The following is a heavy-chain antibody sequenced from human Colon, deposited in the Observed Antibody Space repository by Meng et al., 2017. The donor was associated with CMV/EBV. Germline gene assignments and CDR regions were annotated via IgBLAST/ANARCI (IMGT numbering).Heavy chain of an antibody. CDR2: ITSSSGNII. V-gene: IGHV3-48*03. CDR3: ARDSMLRT. Sequence: GESLKISCAASGFSFTNYEMNWVRQAPGKGLEWISYITSSSGNIIYYAESVKGRFTISRDNAKNSLYLQIDSLRGEDTAVYYCARDSMLRTWGQGTLVTVSS. J-gene: IGHJ5*02. D-gene: IGHD2-8*01. CDR1: GFSFTNYE.